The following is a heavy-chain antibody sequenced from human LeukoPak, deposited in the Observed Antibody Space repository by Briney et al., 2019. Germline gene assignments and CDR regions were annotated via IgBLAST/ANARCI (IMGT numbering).Heavy chain of an antibody. CDR2: MWYEGSNK. J-gene: IGHJ4*02. D-gene: IGHD6-19*01. V-gene: IGHV3-33*06. CDR3: AKDPHQRIAVAGYFDY. Sequence: GSSLRLSCAASGFTFSRYGMQDPRQAPGRAVEWVADMWYEGSNKNYAHSEKGRFTITRDNSKNTLYLQMNSLRVEDTAVYYCAKDPHQRIAVAGYFDYWGQGTLVTVSS. CDR1: GFTFSRYG.